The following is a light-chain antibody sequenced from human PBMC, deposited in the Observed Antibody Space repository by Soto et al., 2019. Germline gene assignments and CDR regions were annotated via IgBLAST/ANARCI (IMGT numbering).Light chain of an antibody. CDR1: SSDIGAGYD. CDR2: GNS. CDR3: QSYDSSLSVLYV. Sequence: QSALTQPPSVSVAPGQRVTISCTGSSSDIGAGYDVHWYQQLPGTAPKLLIYGNSNRPSGVPDRFSGSKSGTSASLAITGLQAEDEADYYCQSYDSSLSVLYVFGTGTKVTVL. V-gene: IGLV1-40*01. J-gene: IGLJ1*01.